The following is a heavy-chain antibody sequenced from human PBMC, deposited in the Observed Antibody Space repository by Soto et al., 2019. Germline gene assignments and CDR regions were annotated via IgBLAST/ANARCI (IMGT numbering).Heavy chain of an antibody. CDR2: IYYSGST. CDR3: ARERAVPGYSSSFDH. J-gene: IGHJ4*02. Sequence: SETLSLTCTVSGGSISSGDYYWSWIRQPPGKGLEWIGYIYYSGSTYYNPSLKSRVTISVDTSKNQFSLKLSSVTAADTAVYYCARERAVPGYSSSFDHWGQGTLVTVS. CDR1: GGSISSGDYY. D-gene: IGHD6-13*01. V-gene: IGHV4-30-4*01.